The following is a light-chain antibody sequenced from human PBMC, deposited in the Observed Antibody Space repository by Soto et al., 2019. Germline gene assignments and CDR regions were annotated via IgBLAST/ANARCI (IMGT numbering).Light chain of an antibody. CDR2: DVN. Sequence: QSVLTQPRSVSGSVGQSVTISCTGTSSNVGGYNYVSWYQQHPGKAPKVMIYDVNKRPSGVPDRFSGSKSGITASLTISGLQTEDEADYYCCSYAGSYPVVFGGGTKLTVL. CDR3: CSYAGSYPVV. V-gene: IGLV2-11*01. J-gene: IGLJ2*01. CDR1: SSNVGGYNY.